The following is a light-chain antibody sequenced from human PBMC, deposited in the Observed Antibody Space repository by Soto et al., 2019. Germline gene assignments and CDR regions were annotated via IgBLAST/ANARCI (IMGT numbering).Light chain of an antibody. J-gene: IGLJ2*01. Sequence: QSALTQPASVSGSPGQSITISCSGTSSDVGGYNYVSWYQQHPGKPPKLMIYDVSNRPSGVSNRFSGSESGNTASLTISGLQAEDEADDYCSSYSRSSSNVLFGGGTKVTVL. CDR2: DVS. V-gene: IGLV2-14*01. CDR3: SSYSRSSSNVL. CDR1: SSDVGGYNY.